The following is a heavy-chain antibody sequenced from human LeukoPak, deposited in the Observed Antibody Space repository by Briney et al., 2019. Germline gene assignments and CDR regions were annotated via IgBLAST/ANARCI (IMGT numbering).Heavy chain of an antibody. CDR2: INHSGST. V-gene: IGHV4-34*01. CDR1: GGSFSGYY. CDR3: ARVGAPHYYGMDV. J-gene: IGHJ6*04. Sequence: SETLSLTCAVYGGSFSGYYWSWIRQPPGKGLERIGEINHSGSTNYSPSLKSRVTISVDTSKNQFSLKLSSVTAADTAVYYCARVGAPHYYGMDVWGKGTTVTVSS. D-gene: IGHD4-17*01.